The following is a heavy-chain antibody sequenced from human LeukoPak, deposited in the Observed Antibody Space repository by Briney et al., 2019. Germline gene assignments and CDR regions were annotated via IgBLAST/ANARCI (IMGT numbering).Heavy chain of an antibody. CDR1: GFPFDDYG. D-gene: IGHD3-10*01. Sequence: GGSLRLSCAASGFPFDDYGMSWVRQAPGKGLEWVSGINWNGGSTGYADSVKGRFTHARDNAKNSLYLRMNSLRAEDTALYYCARPGGYFDYWGQGTLVTVSS. J-gene: IGHJ4*02. CDR3: ARPGGYFDY. CDR2: INWNGGST. V-gene: IGHV3-20*04.